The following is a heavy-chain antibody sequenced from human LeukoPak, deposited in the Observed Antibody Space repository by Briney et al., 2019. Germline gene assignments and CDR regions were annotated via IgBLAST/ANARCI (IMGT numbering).Heavy chain of an antibody. CDR2: IHWDDDR. J-gene: IGHJ4*02. V-gene: IGHV2-70*01. CDR3: ARIGVLSGASNYFDY. D-gene: IGHD4-11*01. Sequence: SGPALVKPTQTLTLTCTFSGFSLSTRGMCVSWIRQPPGKALEWLALIHWDDDRYYSPSLKTRLAISKDTSKNQVVLTMTNMDPVDTATYYCARIGVLSGASNYFDYWGQGALVTVSS. CDR1: GFSLSTRGMC.